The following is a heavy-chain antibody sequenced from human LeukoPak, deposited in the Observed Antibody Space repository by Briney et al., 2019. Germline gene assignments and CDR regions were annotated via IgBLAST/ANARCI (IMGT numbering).Heavy chain of an antibody. V-gene: IGHV1-2*06. CDR1: GYTFTGYY. J-gene: IGHJ6*02. Sequence: ASVKVSCKASGYTFTGYYMHWVRQAPGQGLEWMGRINPNSGGTNYAQKFQGRVTMTRDTSISTAYMELSRLRSDDTAVYYCARDHGDYAYYYYGMDVWGQGTTVTVSS. D-gene: IGHD4-17*01. CDR3: ARDHGDYAYYYYGMDV. CDR2: INPNSGGT.